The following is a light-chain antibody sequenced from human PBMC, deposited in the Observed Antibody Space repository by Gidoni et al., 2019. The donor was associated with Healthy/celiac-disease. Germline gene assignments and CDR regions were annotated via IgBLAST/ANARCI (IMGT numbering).Light chain of an antibody. CDR1: QSVSSSY. V-gene: IGKV3-20*01. CDR2: AAS. Sequence: EIVLTQSPDTLSLSPGERATLSCRASQSVSSSYLAWYQQKPRQAPMLLIYAASSSATRIPDMFSGRWSGTVFTLTISRLEPEDFAVYYCQQRGSSPQTFGQGTKLEIK. J-gene: IGKJ2*01. CDR3: QQRGSSPQT.